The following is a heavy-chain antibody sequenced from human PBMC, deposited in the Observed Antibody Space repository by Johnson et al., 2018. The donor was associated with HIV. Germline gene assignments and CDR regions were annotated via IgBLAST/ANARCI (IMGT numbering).Heavy chain of an antibody. Sequence: QVQLVESGGGVVQPGRSLRLSCAASGFTFSTYAIHWVRQAPGKGLEWVAIISYDGSTKYYADSVKGRFTISRANSKNSLYLQMNTLRAEDTAVYYCARDQRGGYSYGDAFDFWGQGTVVSVST. CDR3: ARDQRGGYSYGDAFDF. CDR2: ISYDGSTK. D-gene: IGHD5-18*01. CDR1: GFTFSTYA. J-gene: IGHJ3*01. V-gene: IGHV3-30-3*01.